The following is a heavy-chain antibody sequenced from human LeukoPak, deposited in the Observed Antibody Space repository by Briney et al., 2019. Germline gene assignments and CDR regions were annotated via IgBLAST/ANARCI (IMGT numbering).Heavy chain of an antibody. Sequence: GASVKVSCKVSGYTLTELSMHWVRQAPGKGLEWMGGFDPEDGETIYAQKFQGRVTMTEDTSTDTAYMELSSLRSEDTAVYYCATGFFPGAMIVVVALGAFDIWVQGTMVTVSS. D-gene: IGHD3-22*01. V-gene: IGHV1-24*01. J-gene: IGHJ3*02. CDR3: ATGFFPGAMIVVVALGAFDI. CDR2: FDPEDGET. CDR1: GYTLTELS.